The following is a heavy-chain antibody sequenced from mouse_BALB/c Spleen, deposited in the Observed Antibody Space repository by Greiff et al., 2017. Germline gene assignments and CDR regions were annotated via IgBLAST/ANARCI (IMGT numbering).Heavy chain of an antibody. J-gene: IGHJ2*01. V-gene: IGHV14-3*02. CDR3: ARRGLDY. Sequence: EVQRVESGAELVKPGASVKLSCTASGFNIKDTYMHWVKQRPEQGLEWIGRIDPANGNTKYDPKFQGKATITADTSSNTADLQLSSLTSEDTAVYYCARRGLDYWGQGTTLTVSS. CDR1: GFNIKDTY. CDR2: IDPANGNT.